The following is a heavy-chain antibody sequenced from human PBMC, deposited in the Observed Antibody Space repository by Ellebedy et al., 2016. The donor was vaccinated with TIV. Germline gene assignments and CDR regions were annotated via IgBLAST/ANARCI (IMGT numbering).Heavy chain of an antibody. D-gene: IGHD4-11*01. CDR1: GFTFSSYA. Sequence: GGSLRLSCSASGFTFSSYAMHWVRQAPGKGLEYISAISSNGGSTYYADSVQGRFTISRDNSKNTLYLQMNSLRVEDTAVYYCARDGTVTTPTYFDYWGQGTLVTVSS. J-gene: IGHJ4*02. CDR3: ARDGTVTTPTYFDY. CDR2: ISSNGGST. V-gene: IGHV3-64*04.